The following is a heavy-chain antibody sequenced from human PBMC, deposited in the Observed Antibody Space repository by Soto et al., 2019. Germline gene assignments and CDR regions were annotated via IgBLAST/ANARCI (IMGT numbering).Heavy chain of an antibody. CDR1: GYRFSTYW. CDR3: ARHRLSTWDAFDL. Sequence: EVQLVQSAAEVKKPGESLKISCKGSGYRFSTYWIGWVRQMPGQGLEWMGIVFPADSNTRYSPSFQGQVTISADKSIRTAYLQWNSLQASATAMYYCARHRLSTWDAFDLWGQGTMVTVSS. V-gene: IGHV5-51*01. CDR2: VFPADSNT. J-gene: IGHJ3*01. D-gene: IGHD2-2*01.